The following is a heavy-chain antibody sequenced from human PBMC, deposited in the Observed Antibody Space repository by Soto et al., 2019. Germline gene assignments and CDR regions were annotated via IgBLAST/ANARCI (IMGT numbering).Heavy chain of an antibody. CDR3: FFFQAEDGIRDTVPVSAFLLNRSSDL. J-gene: IGHJ2*01. Sequence: KGLEWVSAISGSGCSTYYAESVKGRFTISRDNSKKTLYLQMNSLIAEDTAVYYCFFFQAEDGIRDTVPVSAFLLNRSSDL. D-gene: IGHD2-15*01. V-gene: IGHV3-23*01. CDR2: ISGSGCST.